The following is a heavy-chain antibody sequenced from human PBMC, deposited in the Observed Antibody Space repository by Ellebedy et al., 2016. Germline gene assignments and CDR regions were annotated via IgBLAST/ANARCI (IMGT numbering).Heavy chain of an antibody. CDR3: ASQSLDGVITFGGVIVSDAFDI. CDR2: IKQDGSEK. D-gene: IGHD3-16*02. CDR1: GFTFSNYW. Sequence: GESLKISCAASGFTFSNYWMSWVRQAPGKGLEWVANIKQDGSEKYYVDSVKGRFTISRDNAKNSLYLQMNSLRAEDTAVFYCASQSLDGVITFGGVIVSDAFDIWGQGTMVTVSS. V-gene: IGHV3-7*02. J-gene: IGHJ3*02.